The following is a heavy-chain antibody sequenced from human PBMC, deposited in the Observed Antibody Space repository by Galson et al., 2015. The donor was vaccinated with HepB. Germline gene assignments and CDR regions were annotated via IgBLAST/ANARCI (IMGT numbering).Heavy chain of an antibody. CDR1: GFTFNYYW. J-gene: IGHJ4*02. V-gene: IGHV3-7*03. CDR3: VREVVGATSGTFDY. CDR2: IKQDGSEK. Sequence: SLRLSCAASGFTFNYYWMTWVRQAPGKGLEWVASIKQDGSEKYYVDSVRGRFTISRDNAKKSLFLQMNSLRAEDTAVFYCVREVVGATSGTFDYWGQGTLVTVST. D-gene: IGHD1-26*01.